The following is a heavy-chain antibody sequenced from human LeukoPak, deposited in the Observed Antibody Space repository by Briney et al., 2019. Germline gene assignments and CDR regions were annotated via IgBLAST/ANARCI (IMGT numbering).Heavy chain of an antibody. CDR2: IYTSGST. V-gene: IGHV4-4*07. Sequence: SETLSLTCTVSGGSISSYYWSWIRQPAGKGLEWIGRIYTSGSTNYNPSLKSRVTMSVDTSKNQFSLKLSSVTAADTAVYYCARTYYYDSSGYRWTAPYYFDYWGQGTLVTVSS. D-gene: IGHD3-22*01. CDR1: GGSISSYY. J-gene: IGHJ4*02. CDR3: ARTYYYDSSGYRWTAPYYFDY.